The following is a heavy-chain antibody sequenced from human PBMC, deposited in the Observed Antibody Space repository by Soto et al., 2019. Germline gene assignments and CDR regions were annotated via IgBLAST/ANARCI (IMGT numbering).Heavy chain of an antibody. D-gene: IGHD6-13*01. Sequence: SETLSLTCAVYGGSFSGYYWSWIRQPPGKGLEWIGEINHSGSTNYNPSLKSRVTISVDTSKNQFSLKLSSVTAADTAVYYCAREWSSWCDYWGQGTLVTVSS. CDR2: INHSGST. CDR3: AREWSSWCDY. CDR1: GGSFSGYY. V-gene: IGHV4-34*01. J-gene: IGHJ4*02.